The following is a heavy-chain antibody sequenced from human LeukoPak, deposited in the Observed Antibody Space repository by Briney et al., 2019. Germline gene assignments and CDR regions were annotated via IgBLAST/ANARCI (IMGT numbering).Heavy chain of an antibody. V-gene: IGHV3-33*08. CDR2: VSDDGSQK. D-gene: IGHD2-15*01. CDR1: GFTFSSYG. CDR3: AREDQPRGTFDY. Sequence: PGRSLRLSCAGSGFTFSSYGMHWVRQAPGKGLDWLAVVSDDGSQKYYADSVKGRFTISRDNAKNSLYLQMNSLRAEDTALYYCAREDQPRGTFDYWGQGILVTVSS. J-gene: IGHJ4*02.